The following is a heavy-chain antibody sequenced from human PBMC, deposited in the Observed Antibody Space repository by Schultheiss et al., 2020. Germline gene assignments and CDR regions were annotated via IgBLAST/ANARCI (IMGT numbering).Heavy chain of an antibody. V-gene: IGHV3-7*01. Sequence: GGSLRLSCAASGFTFSSYWMHWVRQAPGKGLVWVANIKQDGREKHYVDSVKGRFTISRDNAENSLYLQMNSLRLEDTALYYCDRDCYPPGWGASCVDPWGQGTLVTVSS. D-gene: IGHD3-16*01. CDR1: GFTFSSYW. J-gene: IGHJ5*02. CDR2: IKQDGREK. CDR3: DRDCYPPGWGASCVDP.